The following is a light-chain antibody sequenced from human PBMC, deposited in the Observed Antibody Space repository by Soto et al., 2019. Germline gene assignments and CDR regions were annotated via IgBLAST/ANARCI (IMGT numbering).Light chain of an antibody. CDR1: QSINNW. V-gene: IGKV1-5*03. CDR3: QQYESYPIT. J-gene: IGKJ4*01. Sequence: DIQMTQSPSTLSASVGDRVTITCRASQSINNWLAWYQQKPGKAPKLLIYKASTLESGIPSRFSGSGSGTQYPLTISSVQPDDFASVYCQQYESYPITFGGGTKVEI. CDR2: KAS.